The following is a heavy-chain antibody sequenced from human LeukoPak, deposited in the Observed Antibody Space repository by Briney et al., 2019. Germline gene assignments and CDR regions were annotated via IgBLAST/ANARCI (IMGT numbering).Heavy chain of an antibody. CDR2: ISDSGGNT. CDR1: GFTFSGYA. V-gene: IGHV3-23*01. CDR3: AKQKSSGYYYGYFDY. Sequence: GGSLRLSCAASGFTFSGYAMSWVRQAPGKGLEWVSVISDSGGNTYYADSVKGRFTISRDNSKNTLYLQMNSLRAEDTAVYYCAKQKSSGYYYGYFDYWGQGTLVTVSS. J-gene: IGHJ4*02. D-gene: IGHD3-22*01.